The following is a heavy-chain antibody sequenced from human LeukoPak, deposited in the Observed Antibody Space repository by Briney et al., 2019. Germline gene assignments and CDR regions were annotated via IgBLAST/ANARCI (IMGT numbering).Heavy chain of an antibody. CDR2: ISAYNGNT. Sequence: GASVKVSCKASGGTFSSYAISWVRQAPGQGLEWMGWISAYNGNTNYAQKLQGRVTMTTDTSTSTAYMELRSLRSDDTAVYYCARDSRTYVWGSYRPTYWGQGTLVTVSS. J-gene: IGHJ4*02. V-gene: IGHV1-18*01. CDR3: ARDSRTYVWGSYRPTY. D-gene: IGHD3-16*02. CDR1: GGTFSSYA.